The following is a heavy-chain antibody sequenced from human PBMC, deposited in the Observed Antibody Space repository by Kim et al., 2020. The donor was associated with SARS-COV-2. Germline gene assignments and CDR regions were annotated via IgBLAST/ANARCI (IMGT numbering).Heavy chain of an antibody. CDR1: GGSISGYW. CDR2: VHDSGGA. CDR3: ARDXGNSWYSLDY. D-gene: IGHD6-13*01. V-gene: IGHV4-4*02. J-gene: IGHJ4*02. Sequence: SETLSLTCAVSGGSISGYWWSWVRQPPGKGLQWIGEVHDSGGAKYNPTLKSRVTISVDKSKNHFSLKLSSVAAADTAVYYCARDXGNSWYSLDYWGQGXLVTVS.